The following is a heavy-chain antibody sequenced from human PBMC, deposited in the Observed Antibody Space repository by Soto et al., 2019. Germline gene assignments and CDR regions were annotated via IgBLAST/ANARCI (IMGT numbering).Heavy chain of an antibody. CDR2: IYYSGST. CDR1: GGSISSYY. J-gene: IGHJ6*02. Sequence: QVQLQESGPGLVKPSETLSLTCTVSGGSISSYYWSWSRQPPGKGLEWIGYIYYSGSTNYNPSLKSRVTISVDTSKNQFSLKLSSVTAADTAVYYCARDPGGDFHYYYGMDVWGQGTPVTVSS. V-gene: IGHV4-59*01. D-gene: IGHD2-21*02. CDR3: ARDPGGDFHYYYGMDV.